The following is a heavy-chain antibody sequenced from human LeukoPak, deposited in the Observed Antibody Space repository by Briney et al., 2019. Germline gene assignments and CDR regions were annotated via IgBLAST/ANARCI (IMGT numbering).Heavy chain of an antibody. J-gene: IGHJ6*03. CDR2: IYTSGST. D-gene: IGHD3-9*01. CDR1: GGSISSGSYY. V-gene: IGHV4-61*02. Sequence: ASQTLSLTCTVSGGSISSGSYYWGWIRQPAGKGLEWIGRIYTSGSTNYNPSLKSRVTISVDTSKNQFSLKLSSVTAADTAVYYCARGLNILTGYYLYYYYYYYMDVWGKGTTVTVSS. CDR3: ARGLNILTGYYLYYYYYYYMDV.